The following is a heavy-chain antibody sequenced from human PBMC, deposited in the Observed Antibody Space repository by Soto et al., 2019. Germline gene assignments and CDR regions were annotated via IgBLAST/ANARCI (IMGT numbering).Heavy chain of an antibody. J-gene: IGHJ4*02. CDR2: ISYDGSNK. CDR3: AKDSVDLRGDYAGLDY. Sequence: GGSLRLSCAASGFTFSSYGMHWVRQAPGKGLEWVAVISYDGSNKYYADSVKGRFTISRDNSKNTLYLQKNSLRAEDTAVYYCAKDSVDLRGDYAGLDYWGQGTLVTVSS. V-gene: IGHV3-30*18. CDR1: GFTFSSYG. D-gene: IGHD4-17*01.